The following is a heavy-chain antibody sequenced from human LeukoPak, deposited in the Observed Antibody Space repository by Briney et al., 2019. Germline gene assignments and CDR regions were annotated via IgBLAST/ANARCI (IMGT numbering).Heavy chain of an antibody. CDR3: AKEIAAAGHFDY. J-gene: IGHJ4*02. CDR2: ISWDGGST. CDR1: GFTFDDYA. Sequence: GGSLRLSCAASGFTFDDYAMHWVRQAPGKGLEWVSLISWDGGSTYYADSVEGRFTISRDNSKNSLYLQMNSLRAEDTALYYCAKEIAAAGHFDYWGQGTLVTVSS. D-gene: IGHD6-13*01. V-gene: IGHV3-43D*03.